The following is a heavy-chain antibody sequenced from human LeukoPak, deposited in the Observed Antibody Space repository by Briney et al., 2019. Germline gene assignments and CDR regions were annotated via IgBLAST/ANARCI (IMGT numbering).Heavy chain of an antibody. CDR2: ISSSSSYI. J-gene: IGHJ6*03. V-gene: IGHV3-21*01. CDR3: ARDSRSYDFWKLYYYYYMDV. Sequence: SGGSLRLSCAASGFTFSSYSMNWVRQAPGKGLEWVSSISSSSSYIYYADSVKGRFAISRDNAKDSLYLQMNSLRAEDTAVYYCARDSRSYDFWKLYYYYYMDVWGKGTTVTVSS. CDR1: GFTFSSYS. D-gene: IGHD3-3*01.